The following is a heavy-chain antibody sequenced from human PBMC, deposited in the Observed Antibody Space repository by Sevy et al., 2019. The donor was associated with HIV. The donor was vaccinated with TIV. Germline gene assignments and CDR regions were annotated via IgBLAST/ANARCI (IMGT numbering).Heavy chain of an antibody. CDR1: GFVFSSYA. J-gene: IGHJ3*02. D-gene: IGHD3-3*01. CDR2: IAYDGSNK. Sequence: GGSLRLSCTASGFVFSSYAMHWVRQAPGKGLEWVAFIAYDGSNKNYADSMKGRFTLSRDKSKNTLYLQMNSLGAEDTAVYYCARPRFLEWLSSAAFDIWGQGTMVTVS. CDR3: ARPRFLEWLSSAAFDI. V-gene: IGHV3-30*04.